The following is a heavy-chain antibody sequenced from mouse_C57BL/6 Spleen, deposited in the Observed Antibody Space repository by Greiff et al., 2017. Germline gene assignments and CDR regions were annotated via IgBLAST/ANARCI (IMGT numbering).Heavy chain of an antibody. V-gene: IGHV5-16*01. CDR2: INYDGSST. J-gene: IGHJ4*01. CDR1: GFTFSDYY. D-gene: IGHD2-5*01. Sequence: EVHLVESEGGLVQPGSSMKLSCTASGFTFSDYYMAWVRQVPEKGLEWVANINYDGSSTYYLDSLKSRFIISRDNAKNNLYLQMSSLKSEDTATYYCARDHYSNYAMDYWGQGTSVTVSS. CDR3: ARDHYSNYAMDY.